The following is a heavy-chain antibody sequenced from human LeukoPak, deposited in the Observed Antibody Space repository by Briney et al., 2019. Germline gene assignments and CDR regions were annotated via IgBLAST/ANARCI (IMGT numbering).Heavy chain of an antibody. J-gene: IGHJ6*02. D-gene: IGHD3-10*01. CDR3: AKDEIYGSGSSRGMDV. CDR2: ISWNSGSI. V-gene: IGHV3-9*01. Sequence: GGSLRLSCAASGFTFSSYAMHWVRQAPGKGLEWVSGISWNSGSIGYADSVKGRFTISRDNAKNSLYLQMNSLRAEDTAVYYCAKDEIYGSGSSRGMDVWGQGTTVTVSS. CDR1: GFTFSSYA.